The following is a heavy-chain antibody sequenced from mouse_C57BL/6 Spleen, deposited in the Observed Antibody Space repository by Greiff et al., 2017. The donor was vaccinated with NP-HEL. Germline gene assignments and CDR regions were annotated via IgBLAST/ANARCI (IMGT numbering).Heavy chain of an antibody. D-gene: IGHD1-1*01. J-gene: IGHJ2*01. V-gene: IGHV14-3*01. CDR2: IDPANGNT. Sequence: VQLKESVAELVRPGASVKLSCTASGFNIKNTYMHWVKQRPEQGLEWIGRIDPANGNTKYAPKFQGKATITADTSSNTAYLQLSSLTSEDTAIYYCARPSITTVVEGYYFDYWGQGTTLTVSS. CDR1: GFNIKNTY. CDR3: ARPSITTVVEGYYFDY.